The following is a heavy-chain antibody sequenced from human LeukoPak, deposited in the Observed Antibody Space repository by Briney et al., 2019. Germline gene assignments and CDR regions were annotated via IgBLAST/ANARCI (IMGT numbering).Heavy chain of an antibody. CDR1: GGSIRSYY. Sequence: SETLSLTCTVSGGSIRSYYWSWIRRPPGKGLEWIGYIYYSGSTNYNPSLKSRVTISVDTSKNQLSLKLSSVTAADTAVYYCARGGFFLDYWGQGTLVTVSS. CDR3: ARGGFFLDY. CDR2: IYYSGST. J-gene: IGHJ4*02. D-gene: IGHD3-10*01. V-gene: IGHV4-59*01.